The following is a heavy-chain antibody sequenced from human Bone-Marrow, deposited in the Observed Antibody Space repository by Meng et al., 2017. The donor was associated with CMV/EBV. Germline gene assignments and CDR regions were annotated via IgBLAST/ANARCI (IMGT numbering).Heavy chain of an antibody. V-gene: IGHV3-73*01. CDR1: GFTFSDST. CDR2: IRDRPKNYAT. CDR3: TRGSSSGNYYGMDV. Sequence: GGSLRLSCAASGFTFSDSTIHWVRQGSGTGLEWVGRIRDRPKNYATGYAASVEGRFTISRDDSRNTAYLEMNSLQTEDTAVYYCTRGSSSGNYYGMDVWGQGTTVTVS. J-gene: IGHJ6*02. D-gene: IGHD6-13*01.